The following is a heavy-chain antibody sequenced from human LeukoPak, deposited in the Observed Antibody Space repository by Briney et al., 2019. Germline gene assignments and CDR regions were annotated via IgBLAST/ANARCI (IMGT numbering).Heavy chain of an antibody. Sequence: SETLSLTCTVSGVSVTSYYWSWIRQPPGKGLEWIGYNYYRGSTNYNPSLKSRVTISVDTSKNQFSLKLSSVTAADTAVYYCARGGLYYDILTGYSPYNWFDPWGQGTLVTVSS. D-gene: IGHD3-9*01. CDR1: GVSVTSYY. V-gene: IGHV4-59*02. J-gene: IGHJ5*02. CDR2: NYYRGST. CDR3: ARGGLYYDILTGYSPYNWFDP.